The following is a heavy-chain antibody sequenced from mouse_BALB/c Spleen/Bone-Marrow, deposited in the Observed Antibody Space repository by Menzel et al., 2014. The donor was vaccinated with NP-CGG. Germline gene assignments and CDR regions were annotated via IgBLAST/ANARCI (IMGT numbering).Heavy chain of an antibody. V-gene: IGHV1-9*01. CDR1: GYTFSDYW. CDR3: AKGGHVMDY. J-gene: IGHJ4*01. D-gene: IGHD1-1*02. CDR2: ILPGGGST. Sequence: QVQLKQSGAELMKPGASVMISCKATGYTFSDYWIEWVKQRPGHGLEWIGEILPGGGSTNYNENFKGKATFTADTSSNTAYMQLSSLTSEDSAVYYCAKGGHVMDYWGQGTSVIVSS.